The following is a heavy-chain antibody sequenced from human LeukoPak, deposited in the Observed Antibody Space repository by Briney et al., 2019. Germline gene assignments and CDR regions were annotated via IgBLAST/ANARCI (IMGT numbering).Heavy chain of an antibody. CDR3: ARVRMVRGVIAYYYYMDV. J-gene: IGHJ6*03. V-gene: IGHV1-69*13. CDR1: GGTFSSYA. Sequence: ASVKVSCKASGGTFSSYAISWVRQAPGQGLEWMGGIIPIFGTANYAQKFQGRVTITADESTSTAYMELSSLRSEDTAVYYCARVRMVRGVIAYYYYMDVWGKGTTVTISS. D-gene: IGHD3-10*01. CDR2: IIPIFGTA.